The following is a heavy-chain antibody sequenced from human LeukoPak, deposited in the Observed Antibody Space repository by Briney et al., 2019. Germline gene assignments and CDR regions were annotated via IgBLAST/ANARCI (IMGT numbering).Heavy chain of an antibody. CDR1: GFTFSGSA. Sequence: GGSLRLSCAASGFTFSGSAMYWVRQASGKGLEWVGRIRSKANSYATAYAASVKGRFTISRDDSKNTAYLQMNSLRAEDTALYYCAKDRDYYDSSGLGSWGQGTLVTVSS. CDR3: AKDRDYYDSSGLGS. D-gene: IGHD3-22*01. J-gene: IGHJ5*02. CDR2: IRSKANSYAT. V-gene: IGHV3-73*01.